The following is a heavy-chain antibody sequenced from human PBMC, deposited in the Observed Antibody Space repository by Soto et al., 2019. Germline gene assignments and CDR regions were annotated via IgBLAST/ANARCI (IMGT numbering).Heavy chain of an antibody. D-gene: IGHD6-13*01. J-gene: IGHJ4*02. V-gene: IGHV3-9*01. CDR2: ISWDSAAI. Sequence: SLRLSCAASGFTFDDYAIHWVRQAPGKGLEWVSGISWDSAAIDYAVSVKGRFTIGRDNARNSLYLHMNNLRPEDTALYFCAKDRGSSSWDPIFDFWGRGTLVTVSS. CDR3: AKDRGSSSWDPIFDF. CDR1: GFTFDDYA.